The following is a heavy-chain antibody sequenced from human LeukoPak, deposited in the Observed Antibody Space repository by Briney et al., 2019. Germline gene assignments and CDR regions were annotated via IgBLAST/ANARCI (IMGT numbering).Heavy chain of an antibody. CDR3: AREQGYTNSTRYYFDY. J-gene: IGHJ4*02. CDR2: IYSGGST. Sequence: QSGGSLRLSCAASGFTVSSNYMSWVRQAPGKGLEWVSVIYSGGSTYYADSVKGRFTISRDNSKNTLYLQMNSLRAEDTAVYYCAREQGYTNSTRYYFDYWGQGALVTVSS. CDR1: GFTVSSNY. D-gene: IGHD6-6*01. V-gene: IGHV3-66*01.